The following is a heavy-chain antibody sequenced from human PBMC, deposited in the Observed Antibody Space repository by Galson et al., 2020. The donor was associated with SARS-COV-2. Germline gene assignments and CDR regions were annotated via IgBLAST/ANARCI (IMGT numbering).Heavy chain of an antibody. CDR3: ARAGRGYDSSGYYPPLDMDV. CDR2: IYYSGST. J-gene: IGHJ6*02. V-gene: IGHV4-30-4*01. D-gene: IGHD3-22*01. CDR1: GGSISSGDYY. Sequence: ETSETLSLTFTVSGGSISSGDYYWSWIRQPPGKGLEWIGYIYYSGSTYYNPSLKSRVTISVDTSKNQFSLKLSSVTAADTAVYYCARAGRGYDSSGYYPPLDMDVWGQETTVTVSS.